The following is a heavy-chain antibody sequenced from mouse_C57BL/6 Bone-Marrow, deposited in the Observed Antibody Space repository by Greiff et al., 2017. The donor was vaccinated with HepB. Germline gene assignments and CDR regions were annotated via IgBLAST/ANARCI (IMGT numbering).Heavy chain of an antibody. J-gene: IGHJ2*01. CDR2: IYPRSGNT. D-gene: IGHD2-1*01. CDR3: ARYGNYLYYFGY. CDR1: GYTFTSYG. Sequence: QVQLQQSGAELARPGASVKLSCKASGYTFTSYGISWVKQRTGQGLEWIGEIYPRSGNTYYNEKFKGKATLTADKSSSTAYMELRSLTSEDSAVYFCARYGNYLYYFGYWGQGTTLTVSS. V-gene: IGHV1-81*01.